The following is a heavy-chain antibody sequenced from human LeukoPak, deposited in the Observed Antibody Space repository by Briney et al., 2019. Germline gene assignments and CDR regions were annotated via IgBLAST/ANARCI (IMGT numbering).Heavy chain of an antibody. CDR1: GFTFSSYW. J-gene: IGHJ4*02. Sequence: PGGSLRLSCAASGFTFSSYWMHWVRQAPGKGLVWVSRINSDGSSTSYADSVKGRFTISRDNAKNSLYLQMNSLRAEDTAVYYCARDAVAMGFDYWGQGTLVTVSS. V-gene: IGHV3-74*01. CDR3: ARDAVAMGFDY. CDR2: INSDGSST. D-gene: IGHD5-18*01.